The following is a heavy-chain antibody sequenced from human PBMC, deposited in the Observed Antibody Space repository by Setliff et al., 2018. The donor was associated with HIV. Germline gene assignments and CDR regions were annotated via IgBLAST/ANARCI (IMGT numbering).Heavy chain of an antibody. J-gene: IGHJ3*02. CDR2: INHSGST. D-gene: IGHD5-12*01. CDR3: ARAYGSGYSMDGAFDI. CDR1: GGSFSGYY. V-gene: IGHV4-34*01. Sequence: SETLSLTCAVYGGSFSGYYWSWIRQPPGKGLEWIGEINHSGSTNYNPSLKSRVTISIDMSKNQFSLNVTSVTAADTALYYCARAYGSGYSMDGAFDIWGQGTMVTVSS.